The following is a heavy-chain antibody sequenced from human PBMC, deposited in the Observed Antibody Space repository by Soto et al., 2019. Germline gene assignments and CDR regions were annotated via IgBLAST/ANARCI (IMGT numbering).Heavy chain of an antibody. J-gene: IGHJ5*02. D-gene: IGHD2-2*01. Sequence: TSETLSLTCAVYGGSFSGYDWTWIRQPPGKGLEWIGYIYHSGSRYYNPSFKGRVTMSVDTSNNQFSLKLNSVTAADTAVYYCARGTVTTDHWFGPWGQGTLVTVSS. CDR1: GGSFSGYD. V-gene: IGHV4-34*09. CDR2: IYHSGSR. CDR3: ARGTVTTDHWFGP.